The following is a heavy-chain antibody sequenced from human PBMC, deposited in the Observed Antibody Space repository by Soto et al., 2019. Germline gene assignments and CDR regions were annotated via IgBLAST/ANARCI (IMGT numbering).Heavy chain of an antibody. CDR2: IIPILGVA. J-gene: IGHJ5*02. Sequence: ASVKVSFKASGGTFSSYTISWVRQAPGQGLEWMGRIIPILGVANYAQKFQGRVTITADKSTSTAYMELSSLRSEDTAVYYCARGRPTTVRGWWFDPWGQGTLVTVSS. D-gene: IGHD4-17*01. CDR3: ARGRPTTVRGWWFDP. V-gene: IGHV1-69*02. CDR1: GGTFSSYT.